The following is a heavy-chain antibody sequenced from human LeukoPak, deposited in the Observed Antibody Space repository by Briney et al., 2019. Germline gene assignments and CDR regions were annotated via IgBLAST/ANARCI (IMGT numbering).Heavy chain of an antibody. V-gene: IGHV1-69*04. D-gene: IGHD6-13*01. CDR1: GGTFSGYT. CDR3: VRDIGTSPYLHDY. CDR2: IIPILGIA. J-gene: IGHJ4*02. Sequence: SVKVSCKASGGTFSGYTISWLRQAPGQGLEWMGRIIPILGIANYAQKFQGRVTITADKSTSTAYMEVRTLRFDDTAVYYCVRDIGTSPYLHDYWGQGTLVTVSS.